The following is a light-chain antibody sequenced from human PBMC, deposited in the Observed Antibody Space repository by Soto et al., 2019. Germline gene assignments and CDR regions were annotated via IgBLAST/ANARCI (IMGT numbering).Light chain of an antibody. J-gene: IGLJ1*01. CDR1: SSDVGAYNY. CDR3: SSYTSSSAPHYV. V-gene: IGLV2-14*01. Sequence: QSALTQPASVSGSPGQSITISCTGTSSDVGAYNYVSWYQQHPGKAPKLMIYDVNNRPSGVSNRFSASKSGNTASLTISGLHAEDEADYYCSSYTSSSAPHYVFGTGTKVTVL. CDR2: DVN.